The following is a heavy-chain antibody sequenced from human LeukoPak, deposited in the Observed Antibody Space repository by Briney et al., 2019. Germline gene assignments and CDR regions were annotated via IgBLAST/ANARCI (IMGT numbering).Heavy chain of an antibody. CDR1: GYTLTELS. CDR3: AREIAALDY. Sequence: ASVKVSCKVSGYTLTELSMHWVRQAPGKGLEWMGWINPNSGGTNYAQKFQGRVTMTRDTSISTAYMELSRLRSDDTAVYYCAREIAALDYWGQGTLVTVSS. CDR2: INPNSGGT. V-gene: IGHV1-2*02. J-gene: IGHJ4*02. D-gene: IGHD6-13*01.